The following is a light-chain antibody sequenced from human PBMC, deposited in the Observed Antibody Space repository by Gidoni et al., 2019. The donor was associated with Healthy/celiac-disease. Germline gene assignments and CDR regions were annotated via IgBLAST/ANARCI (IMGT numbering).Light chain of an antibody. Sequence: DIQLTQSPSFLSASVGDRVTITCRATQGISSYLAWYQQKRGNTPKLWIYAASTLQSGVPSRFSGSGSGTEFTLTSSGLQPEDFATYYCQKLNSYPRTFGQGTKLEIK. V-gene: IGKV1-9*01. J-gene: IGKJ2*01. CDR1: QGISSY. CDR2: AAS. CDR3: QKLNSYPRT.